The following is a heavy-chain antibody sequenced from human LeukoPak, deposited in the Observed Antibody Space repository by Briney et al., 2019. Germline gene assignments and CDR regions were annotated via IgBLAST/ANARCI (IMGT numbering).Heavy chain of an antibody. CDR1: GFTFSSYW. CDR3: AKALWSSYYFDY. V-gene: IGHV3-7*01. D-gene: IGHD3-10*01. J-gene: IGHJ4*02. CDR2: IKQDGSEK. Sequence: GGSLRLSCAASGFTFSSYWMSWVRQAPGKGLEWVANIKQDGSEKYYVDSVKGRFTISRDKSKNTLYLQMNSLRTEDTAVYYCAKALWSSYYFDYWGQGALVTVSS.